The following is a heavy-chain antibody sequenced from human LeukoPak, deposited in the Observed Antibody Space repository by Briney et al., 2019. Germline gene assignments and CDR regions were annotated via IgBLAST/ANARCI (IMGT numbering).Heavy chain of an antibody. CDR1: GLTFRSDW. CDR2: IKQDGREK. V-gene: IGHV3-7*01. CDR3: ARDLGATDFDY. J-gene: IGHJ4*02. Sequence: GRSLRLACAASGLTFRSDWMSWVRQAPGKGVGWGANIKQDGREKYYVDSVKGRFTISRDNAKNSLYLQMNSLRAEDTAVYYCARDLGATDFDYWGQGTLVTVSS. D-gene: IGHD1-26*01.